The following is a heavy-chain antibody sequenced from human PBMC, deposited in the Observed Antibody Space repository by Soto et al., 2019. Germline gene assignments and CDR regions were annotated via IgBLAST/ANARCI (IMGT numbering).Heavy chain of an antibody. D-gene: IGHD3-10*01. CDR1: GGSISSYY. V-gene: IGHV4-59*01. Sequence: GTLSLTCTVSGGSISSYYWSWIRRPPWKGLEWIWYIYYSGSTNYNPSLKSRVTISVDTSKNQFSLKLSSVTAADTAVYYCARRSGSYDYYGMDVWGQGTTVTVSS. J-gene: IGHJ6*02. CDR3: ARRSGSYDYYGMDV. CDR2: IYYSGST.